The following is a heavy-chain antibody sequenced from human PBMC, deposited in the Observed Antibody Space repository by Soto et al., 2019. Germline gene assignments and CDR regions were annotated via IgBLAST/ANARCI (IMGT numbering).Heavy chain of an antibody. V-gene: IGHV3-21*01. J-gene: IGHJ5*02. CDR3: ARDVRHDYSTVNWFDP. CDR2: ISSSSSYI. D-gene: IGHD4-4*01. CDR1: GFTFSSYS. Sequence: GGSLRLSCAASGFTFSSYSMNWVRQAPGKGLEWVSSISSSSSYIYYADSVKGRFTISRDNAKNSLYLQMNSLRAEDTAVYYCARDVRHDYSTVNWFDPWGQGTLVTVSS.